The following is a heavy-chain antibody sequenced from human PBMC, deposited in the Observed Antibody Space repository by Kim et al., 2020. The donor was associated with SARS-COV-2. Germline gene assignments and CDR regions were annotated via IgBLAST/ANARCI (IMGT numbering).Heavy chain of an antibody. J-gene: IGHJ6*02. CDR1: RFNFDIYA. CDR2: ISGIGADT. Sequence: GGSLRLSCAASRFNFDIYAMTWVRQAPGKGLEWVSSISGIGADTYYADSVKGRFTVSRDNSKNTLYLQMNSLRAEDSAVYYCAKATSGYPSYYYYYGLDVWGQGTTVTVSS. CDR3: AKATSGYPSYYYYYGLDV. D-gene: IGHD5-12*01. V-gene: IGHV3-23*01.